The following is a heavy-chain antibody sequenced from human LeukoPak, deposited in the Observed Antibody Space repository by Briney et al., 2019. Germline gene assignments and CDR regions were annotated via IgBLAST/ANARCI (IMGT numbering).Heavy chain of an antibody. J-gene: IGHJ6*03. CDR1: GFTFSSYS. CDR3: ARDGAPSNYYYYYYMDV. Sequence: GGSLRLSCAASGFTFSSYSMNWVRQAPGKGLEWVSFISSSSSTMYYVDSVKGRFTISRDNAKNSLYLQMNSLRAEDTAVYYCARDGAPSNYYYYYYMDVWGKGTTVTVSS. D-gene: IGHD1-26*01. CDR2: ISSSSSTM. V-gene: IGHV3-48*04.